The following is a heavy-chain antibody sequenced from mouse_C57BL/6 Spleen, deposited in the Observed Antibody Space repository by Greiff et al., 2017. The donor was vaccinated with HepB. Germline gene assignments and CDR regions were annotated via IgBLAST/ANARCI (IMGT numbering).Heavy chain of an antibody. D-gene: IGHD1-1*01. CDR2: IYPGDGDT. Sequence: VQLQQSGAELVKPGASVKISCKASGYAFSSYWMNWVKQRPGKGLEWIGQIYPGDGDTNYNGKFKGKATLTADKSSSTAYMRLSNLNSEASAVYFCARSDNDSSYDYYAMDYWGQGTSVTVSS. J-gene: IGHJ4*01. V-gene: IGHV1-80*01. CDR3: ARSDNDSSYDYYAMDY. CDR1: GYAFSSYW.